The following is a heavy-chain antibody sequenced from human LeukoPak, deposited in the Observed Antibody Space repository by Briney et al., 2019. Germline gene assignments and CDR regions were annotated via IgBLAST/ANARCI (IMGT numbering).Heavy chain of an antibody. D-gene: IGHD3-10*01. V-gene: IGHV1-46*01. CDR1: GYTFTSYY. CDR3: ASGLTLVRRVITYSDYYYYMDV. Sequence: ASVKVSCKASGYTFTSYYMHWVRQAPGQGLEWMGIINPSGGSTSYAQKFQGRVTMTRDTSTSTVYMELSSLRSEDTAVYYCASGLTLVRRVITYSDYYYYMDVWGKGTTVTISS. J-gene: IGHJ6*03. CDR2: INPSGGST.